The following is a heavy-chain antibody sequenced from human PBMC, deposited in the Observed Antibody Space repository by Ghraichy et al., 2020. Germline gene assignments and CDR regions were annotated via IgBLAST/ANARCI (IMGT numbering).Heavy chain of an antibody. D-gene: IGHD3-22*01. V-gene: IGHV3-23*01. CDR2: VSGSGGST. CDR1: GFTFRSYA. Sequence: GGSLRLSCAVSGFTFRSYAMSWVRQAPGKGLEWVSTVSGSGGSTHYADSVKGRFTISRDNSKNTLYLQMNSLRAEDTAVYYCARGDYFDSSGYFADAFDIWGQGTMVTVSS. J-gene: IGHJ3*02. CDR3: ARGDYFDSSGYFADAFDI.